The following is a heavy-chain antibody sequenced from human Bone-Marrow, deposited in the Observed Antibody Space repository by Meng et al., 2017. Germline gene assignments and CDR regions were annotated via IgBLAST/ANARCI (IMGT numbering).Heavy chain of an antibody. CDR2: ISAYNGNT. CDR1: GGTFSSYA. J-gene: IGHJ4*02. D-gene: IGHD6-19*01. Sequence: ASVKVSCKASGGTFSSYAISWVRQAPGQGLEWMGWISAYNGNTNYAQKLQGRVTMTTDTSTSTAYMELRSLRSDDTAVYYCASTLGWDSSLDYWGQGTLVTVSS. V-gene: IGHV1-18*01. CDR3: ASTLGWDSSLDY.